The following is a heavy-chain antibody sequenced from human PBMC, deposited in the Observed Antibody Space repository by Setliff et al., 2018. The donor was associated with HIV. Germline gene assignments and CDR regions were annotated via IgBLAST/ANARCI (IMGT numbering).Heavy chain of an antibody. Sequence: PGGSLRLSCEASGFNVEKSGMHWVRQVTGEGLEWVSAIGTGGDTYYTDSVKGRFTISRDNSKNTLYLQMNSLRAEDTAVYYCARVFGPFDYWGQGTLVTVSS. CDR2: IGTGGDT. V-gene: IGHV3-13*01. CDR1: GFNVEKSG. D-gene: IGHD3-10*02. CDR3: ARVFGPFDY. J-gene: IGHJ4*02.